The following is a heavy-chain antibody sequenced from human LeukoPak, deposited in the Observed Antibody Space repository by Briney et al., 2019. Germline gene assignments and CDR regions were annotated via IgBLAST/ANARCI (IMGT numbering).Heavy chain of an antibody. J-gene: IGHJ4*02. Sequence: PGESLRHSCTASGFSFSGHWMHWARQLPGKGLVWVSRISPTGSTTSYADSVKGRFTVSRDNAKNTLYLQVNNLRAEDTAVYYCARGPNSNWSGLDFWGQGTLLTVSS. V-gene: IGHV3-74*01. CDR3: ARGPNSNWSGLDF. CDR2: ISPTGSTT. D-gene: IGHD6-6*01. CDR1: GFSFSGHW.